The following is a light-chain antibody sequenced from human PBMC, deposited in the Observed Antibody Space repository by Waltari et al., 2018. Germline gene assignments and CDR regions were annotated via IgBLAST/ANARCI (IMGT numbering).Light chain of an antibody. CDR3: CSYAGSTTWV. Sequence: QSALTQPASVSGSPGQSITLPCTGTSSHVGRYHLVSWYQQHPGKAPKLMIYEVTKRPSGVSNRFSGSKSGNTASLTISGLQAEDEADYYCCSYAGSTTWVFGGGTKLTVL. CDR1: SSHVGRYHL. V-gene: IGLV2-23*02. J-gene: IGLJ3*02. CDR2: EVT.